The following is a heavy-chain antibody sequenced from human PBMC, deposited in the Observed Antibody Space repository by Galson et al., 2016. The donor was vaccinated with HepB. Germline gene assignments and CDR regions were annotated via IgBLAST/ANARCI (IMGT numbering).Heavy chain of an antibody. J-gene: IGHJ6*02. CDR1: GYTFTTYG. D-gene: IGHD6-25*01. V-gene: IGHV1-18*04. Sequence: SVKVSCKASGYTFTTYGISWVRQAPGQGLEWLGWISANSGNTNYAQNLQGRVTLTTDTSMTTAYMELRSLRSDDTAVYYCARDMRHGMDVWGQGTTVTVSS. CDR3: ARDMRHGMDV. CDR2: ISANSGNT.